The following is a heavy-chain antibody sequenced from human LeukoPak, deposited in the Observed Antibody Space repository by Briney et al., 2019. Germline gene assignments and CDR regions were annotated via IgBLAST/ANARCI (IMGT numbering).Heavy chain of an antibody. V-gene: IGHV3-23*01. Sequence: GRSLRLSWAPSGFTFSSYAMSWVRQAPGKGLEWDSAISGSGGSTYYADSVKGRFTISTDNSKNTLELQMNSLRAEDKAVYYWAKDSPSVVDYWGQGTLVTVSS. CDR1: GFTFSSYA. CDR2: ISGSGGST. J-gene: IGHJ4*02. CDR3: AKDSPSVVDY.